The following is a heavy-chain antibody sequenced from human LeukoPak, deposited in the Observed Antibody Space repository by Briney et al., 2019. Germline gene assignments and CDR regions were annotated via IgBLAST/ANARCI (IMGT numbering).Heavy chain of an antibody. CDR3: ARVGDYVWGSYRYGYFDY. D-gene: IGHD3-16*02. J-gene: IGHJ4*02. CDR2: ISSSSSYI. Sequence: PGGSLRLSCAASGFTFSSYSMNWVRQAPGKGLEWVSSISSSSSYIYYADSVKGRFTISRDNAKNSLYLQMNSLRAEDTAVYYCARVGDYVWGSYRYGYFDYWGQGTLVTVSS. V-gene: IGHV3-21*01. CDR1: GFTFSSYS.